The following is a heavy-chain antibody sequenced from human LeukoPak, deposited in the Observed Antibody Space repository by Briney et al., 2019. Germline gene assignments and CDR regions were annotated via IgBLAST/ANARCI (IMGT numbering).Heavy chain of an antibody. CDR1: GGTFSSYA. J-gene: IGHJ6*03. V-gene: IGHV1-69*13. D-gene: IGHD3-10*01. CDR3: ARVYGSGRSYYYYYMDV. Sequence: GASVKVSCKASGGTFSSYAISWVRQAPGQGLEWMGGIIPIFGTANYAQKFQGRVTITADESTSTAYMELSSLRSEDTAVYYCARVYGSGRSYYYYYMDVWGKGTTVTISS. CDR2: IIPIFGTA.